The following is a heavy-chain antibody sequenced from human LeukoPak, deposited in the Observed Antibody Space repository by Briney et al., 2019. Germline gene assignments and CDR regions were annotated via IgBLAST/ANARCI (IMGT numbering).Heavy chain of an antibody. D-gene: IGHD2-15*01. CDR3: ARVAILDVPATSDAFDI. J-gene: IGHJ3*02. CDR1: GYTFTSYG. CDR2: ISAYNGNT. Sequence: ASVKVSCKASGYTFTSYGISWVRQAPGQGLEWMGWISAYNGNTNYAQKLQGRVTMTTDTSTSTAYMELRSLRSDDTAVYYCARVAILDVPATSDAFDIWGQGTMVTVSS. V-gene: IGHV1-18*01.